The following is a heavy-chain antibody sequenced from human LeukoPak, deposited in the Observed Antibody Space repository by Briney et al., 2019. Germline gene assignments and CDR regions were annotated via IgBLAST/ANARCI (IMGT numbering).Heavy chain of an antibody. J-gene: IGHJ4*02. V-gene: IGHV3-23*01. D-gene: IGHD3-22*01. CDR2: ISTSGGSS. CDR3: AIMHPYYDGSGYWVQ. CDR1: GFTFSSYA. Sequence: GESLRLSCAASGFTFSSYAMSWVRQAPGKGLEWVSGISTSGGSSSYADSVKGRFTISRDNPRNTLYMQMNSLRAEDTALYYCAIMHPYYDGSGYWVQWGQGTLVTVSS.